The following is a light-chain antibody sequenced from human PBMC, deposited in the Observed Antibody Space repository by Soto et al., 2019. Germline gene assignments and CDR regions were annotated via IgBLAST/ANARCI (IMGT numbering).Light chain of an antibody. CDR1: SSNIGAGYA. CDR2: DSD. CDR3: QSYDNSHDWDVI. V-gene: IGLV1-40*01. Sequence: QSVLTQPPSVSGAPGQRVTISCTGSSSNIGAGYAVQWYQQRPGTAPKLLISDSDNRPSGVPDRFSGSKSGTSASLAITGLQAEDEADYFCQSYDNSHDWDVIFGGGTKVTVL. J-gene: IGLJ2*01.